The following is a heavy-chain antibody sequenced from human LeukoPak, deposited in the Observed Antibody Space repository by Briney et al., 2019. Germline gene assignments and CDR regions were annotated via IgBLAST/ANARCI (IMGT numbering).Heavy chain of an antibody. V-gene: IGHV4-34*01. CDR2: INHSGST. D-gene: IGHD4-17*01. CDR3: ARGETTVDY. Sequence: SETLSLTCAVYGGSFIGYYWSWIRQPPGKGLEWIGEINHSGSTNYNPSLKSRVTISVDTSKNQFSLKLSSVTAADTAVYYCARGETTVDYWGQGTLVTVSS. J-gene: IGHJ4*02. CDR1: GGSFIGYY.